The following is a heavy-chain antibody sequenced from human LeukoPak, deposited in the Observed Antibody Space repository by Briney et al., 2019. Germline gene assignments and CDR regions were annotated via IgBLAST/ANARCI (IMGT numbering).Heavy chain of an antibody. J-gene: IGHJ6*03. V-gene: IGHV3-21*01. CDR2: ISSSSSYI. CDR1: GFTFSSYS. Sequence: GGSLRLSCAASGFTFSSYSMNWVRQAPGKGLEWVSSISSSSSYIYYADSVKGRFTISRDNAKNSLYLQMSSLRAEDTAVYYCARDPNDYYYMDVWGKGTTVTVSS. CDR3: ARDPNDYYYMDV.